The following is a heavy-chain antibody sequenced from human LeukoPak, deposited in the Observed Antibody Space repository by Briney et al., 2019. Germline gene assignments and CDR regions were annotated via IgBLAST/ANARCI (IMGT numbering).Heavy chain of an antibody. D-gene: IGHD6-25*01. Sequence: PGGSLRLSCAASGFPFSDAWMSWVRQTPGEGLECVGRIKSKTDGGTTDYTAPMKGRFTISRDDSKNTLYLEMNSLKTEDTGVYYCTTSPDLAATFDYWGQGILVSVSS. CDR1: GFPFSDAW. CDR2: IKSKTDGGTT. J-gene: IGHJ4*02. V-gene: IGHV3-15*01. CDR3: TTSPDLAATFDY.